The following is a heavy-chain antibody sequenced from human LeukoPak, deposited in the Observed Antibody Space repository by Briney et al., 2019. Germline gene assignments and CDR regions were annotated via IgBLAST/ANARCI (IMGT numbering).Heavy chain of an antibody. CDR2: ISSSSSTI. CDR1: GFTFSSFG. D-gene: IGHD4-17*01. CDR3: ARERPYGDYFDY. V-gene: IGHV3-48*02. Sequence: PGGSHRLSCAASGFTFSSFGMHWVRQAPGKGLEWVSYISSSSSTIYYADSVKGRFTISRDNAKNSLYLQMNSLRDEDTAVYYCARERPYGDYFDYWGQGTLVTVSS. J-gene: IGHJ4*02.